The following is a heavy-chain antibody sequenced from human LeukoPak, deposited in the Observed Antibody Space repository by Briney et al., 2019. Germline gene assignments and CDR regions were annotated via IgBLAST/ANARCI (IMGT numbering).Heavy chain of an antibody. D-gene: IGHD3-9*01. Sequence: GGSLRLSCAASGFSFSTYWMPWVRQAPGKGLEWVANMKADGSEIHYVDSVKGRFTISRDNAKNLLYLQMNSLRAEDSGLYYCARPGYTAGYDLWGQGTLVTVSS. CDR1: GFSFSTYW. CDR2: MKADGSEI. CDR3: ARPGYTAGYDL. J-gene: IGHJ3*01. V-gene: IGHV3-7*01.